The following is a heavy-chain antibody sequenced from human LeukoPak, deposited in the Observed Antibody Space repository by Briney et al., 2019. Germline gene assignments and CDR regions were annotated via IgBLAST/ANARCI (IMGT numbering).Heavy chain of an antibody. J-gene: IGHJ4*02. Sequence: SETLSLTCTVSGGSISSGGYYWSWIRQPPGKGLEWIGYIYHSGSTYYNPSLKSRVTISVDRSKNQFSLKLSSVTAADTAVYYCARGISSSPYFDYWGQGTLVTVSS. V-gene: IGHV4-30-2*01. CDR1: GGSISSGGYY. CDR3: ARGISSSPYFDY. D-gene: IGHD6-6*01. CDR2: IYHSGST.